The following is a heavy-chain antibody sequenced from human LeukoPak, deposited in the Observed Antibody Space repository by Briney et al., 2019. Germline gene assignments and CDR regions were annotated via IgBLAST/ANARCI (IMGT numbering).Heavy chain of an antibody. D-gene: IGHD3-22*01. CDR3: ARDRYYYDSSGYHHDAFDI. Sequence: PGGSLRLSCAASGFTFSTYWMRWVRQAPGKGLEWVANIKQDGSETHYVDSVKGRFTISRHNSKNTLYLQMNSLRAEDTAVYYCARDRYYYDSSGYHHDAFDIWGQGTMVTVSS. V-gene: IGHV3-7*05. CDR2: IKQDGSET. CDR1: GFTFSTYW. J-gene: IGHJ3*02.